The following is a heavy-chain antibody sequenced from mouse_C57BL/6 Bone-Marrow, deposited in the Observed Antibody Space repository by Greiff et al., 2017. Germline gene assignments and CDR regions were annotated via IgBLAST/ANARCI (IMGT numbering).Heavy chain of an antibody. V-gene: IGHV1-55*01. CDR2: IYPGSGST. CDR3: ARERGLLPYAMDY. J-gene: IGHJ4*01. Sequence: QVQLQQSGAELVKPGASVKMSCKASGYTFPSYWITWVKQRPGQGLEWIGDIYPGSGSTNYNEKFKSKATLTVDTTSSTAYMQLSRLTSEDSAVYYCARERGLLPYAMDYWGQGTSVTVSS. D-gene: IGHD1-1*01. CDR1: GYTFPSYW.